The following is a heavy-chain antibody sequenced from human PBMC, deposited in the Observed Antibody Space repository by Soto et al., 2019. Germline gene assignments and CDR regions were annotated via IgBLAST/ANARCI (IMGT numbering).Heavy chain of an antibody. V-gene: IGHV4-59*01. Sequence: SEPLSLTCTVSGGSISSYYWSGIRQPPGKGLEWIGYIYYSGSTNYSPSLKSRVTISVDKSKNQFSMKMSSVTAADTAVYYCARDIQGYFEYWGQGNLVTVS. CDR1: GGSISSYY. J-gene: IGHJ4*02. CDR3: ARDIQGYFEY. CDR2: IYYSGST. D-gene: IGHD2-15*01.